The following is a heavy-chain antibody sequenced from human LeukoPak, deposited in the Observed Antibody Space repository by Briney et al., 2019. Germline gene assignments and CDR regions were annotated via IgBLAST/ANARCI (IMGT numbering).Heavy chain of an antibody. CDR2: TSGSGGST. CDR3: ARTYYYGSGSYFHQPGTKYYFDY. D-gene: IGHD3-10*01. CDR1: GFTFSSYA. J-gene: IGHJ4*02. V-gene: IGHV3-23*01. Sequence: GGSLRLSCAASGFTFSSYAMSWVRQAPGKGLEWVSATSGSGGSTYYADSVKGRFTISRDNSKNTLYLQMNSLRAEDPAVYYCARTYYYGSGSYFHQPGTKYYFDYWGQGTLVTVSS.